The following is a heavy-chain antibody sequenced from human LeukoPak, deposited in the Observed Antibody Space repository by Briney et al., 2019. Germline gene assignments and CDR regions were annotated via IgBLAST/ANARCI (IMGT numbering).Heavy chain of an antibody. J-gene: IGHJ5*01. CDR3: TRSGSGWYVDNWFDS. CDR2: ISSSSSTI. V-gene: IGHV3-48*01. CDR1: GFTFSSYS. Sequence: PGGSLRLSCAASGFTFSSYSMSWVRQAPGKGLEWVSYISSSSSTIYYADSMKGRFTISRDNAKNSLYLQMNSLRAEDTAMYYCTRSGSGWYVDNWFDSWGQGTLVTVSS. D-gene: IGHD6-19*01.